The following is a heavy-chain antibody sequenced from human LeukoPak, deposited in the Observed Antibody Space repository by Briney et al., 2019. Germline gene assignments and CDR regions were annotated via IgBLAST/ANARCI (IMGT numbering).Heavy chain of an antibody. CDR3: ARDGGDYGDYGRLYDY. D-gene: IGHD4-17*01. V-gene: IGHV3-74*01. Sequence: GGSLRLSCAASGFTFSSYWMHWVRQAPGKGLVWVSRINTDGSSTSYADSVKGRFTISRDNAKNTLYLQMNSLRAEDTAVYYCARDGGDYGDYGRLYDYWGQGTLVTVSS. J-gene: IGHJ4*02. CDR1: GFTFSSYW. CDR2: INTDGSST.